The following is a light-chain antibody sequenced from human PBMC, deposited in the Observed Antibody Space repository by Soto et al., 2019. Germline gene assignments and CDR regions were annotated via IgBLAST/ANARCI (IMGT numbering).Light chain of an antibody. V-gene: IGKV1-39*01. J-gene: IGKJ5*01. CDR3: QQTYSTLSIT. Sequence: DIQMTQSPSSLSASVGDRVTITCRASESIARHLNWYQQKPVKAPKLLIYAASSLQNGVPSRFSGGGSGTDFTLTISNLQPEDFATYYCQQTYSTLSITFGQGTRLEIK. CDR1: ESIARH. CDR2: AAS.